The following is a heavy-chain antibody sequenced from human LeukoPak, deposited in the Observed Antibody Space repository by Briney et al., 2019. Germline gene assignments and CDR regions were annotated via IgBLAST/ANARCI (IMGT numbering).Heavy chain of an antibody. CDR1: GFTFNNYA. D-gene: IGHD3-22*01. Sequence: GGSLRLSCTASGFTFNNYAVTWVRQAPGKGLEWVSAITGSGAYTNYADSVKGRFTISRDNSKNTIYLQMNSLRAEDTAIYYCAKRSSTSSGYFDFWGRGTLVTVSS. CDR2: ITGSGAYT. J-gene: IGHJ4*02. V-gene: IGHV3-23*01. CDR3: AKRSSTSSGYFDF.